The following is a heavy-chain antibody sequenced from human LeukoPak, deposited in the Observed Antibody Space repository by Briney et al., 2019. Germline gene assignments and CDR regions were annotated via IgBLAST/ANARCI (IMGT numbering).Heavy chain of an antibody. CDR3: ARDGRYCSSTSCWLNYYYGMDV. CDR2: ISYDGSNK. Sequence: PGGTLRLSCAASGFTFSSYAMHWGCQAPPQGQELEAVISYDGSNKYYADSVKGRFTISRDSSKNTLYLQMNSLRAEDTAVYYCARDGRYCSSTSCWLNYYYGMDVWGQGTTVTVSS. D-gene: IGHD2-2*01. J-gene: IGHJ6*02. V-gene: IGHV3-30*04. CDR1: GFTFSSYA.